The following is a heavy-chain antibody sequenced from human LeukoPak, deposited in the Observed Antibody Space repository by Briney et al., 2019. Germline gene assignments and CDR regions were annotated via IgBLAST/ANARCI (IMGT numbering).Heavy chain of an antibody. CDR2: IKQDGSEK. V-gene: IGHV3-7*01. D-gene: IGHD3-10*01. CDR3: ARDLGGFGEFLDY. CDR1: GFTFSSYW. Sequence: GGSLRLSCAASGFTFSSYWMSWVRQAPGKGLEWVANIKQDGSEKCYVDSVRGRFTISRDNAKNSLYLQMNSLRAEDTAVYYCARDLGGFGEFLDYWGQGTLVTVSS. J-gene: IGHJ4*02.